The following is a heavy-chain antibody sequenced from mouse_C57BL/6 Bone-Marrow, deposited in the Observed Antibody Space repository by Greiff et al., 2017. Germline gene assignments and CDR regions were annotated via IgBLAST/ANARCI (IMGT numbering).Heavy chain of an antibody. D-gene: IGHD1-3*01. V-gene: IGHV5-6*01. J-gene: IGHJ4*01. Sequence: EVMLVESGGDLVKPGGSLKLSCAASGFTFSSYGMSWVRQTPDKRLEWVATISSGGSYTYYPDSVKGRFTISRENAKNTLYLQMSSLKSEDTAMYYCASLYYYYAMDYWGQGTSVTVSS. CDR2: ISSGGSYT. CDR3: ASLYYYYAMDY. CDR1: GFTFSSYG.